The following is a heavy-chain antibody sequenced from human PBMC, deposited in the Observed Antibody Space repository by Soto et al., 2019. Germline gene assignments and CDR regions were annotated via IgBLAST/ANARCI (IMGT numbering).Heavy chain of an antibody. J-gene: IGHJ4*02. D-gene: IGHD2-21*02. CDR2: INAGNGNT. CDR3: ARRAFCGGDCYPEPSDYSFDY. CDR1: GDSFTSYA. Sequence: ASVKVSCEACGDSFTSYAMHWVRQAPGQRLEWMGWINAGNGNTKYSQKFQGRVTITRDTSASTAYMELSSLRSEDTAVYYCARRAFCGGDCYPEPSDYSFDYGAQGPLVP. V-gene: IGHV1-3*01.